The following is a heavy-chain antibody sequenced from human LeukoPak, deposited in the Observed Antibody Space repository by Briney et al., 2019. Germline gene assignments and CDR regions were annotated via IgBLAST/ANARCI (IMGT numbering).Heavy chain of an antibody. J-gene: IGHJ4*02. CDR2: IYYSGST. Sequence: SETLSLTCTVSGGSISSSSYYWGWIRQPPGKGLEWIGSIYYSGSTYYNPSLKSRVTISVDTSKNQFSLKLSSVTAADTAVYYCARDPYCSSTICGGDYWGQGTLVTVSS. D-gene: IGHD2-2*01. CDR3: ARDPYCSSTICGGDY. V-gene: IGHV4-39*07. CDR1: GGSISSSSYY.